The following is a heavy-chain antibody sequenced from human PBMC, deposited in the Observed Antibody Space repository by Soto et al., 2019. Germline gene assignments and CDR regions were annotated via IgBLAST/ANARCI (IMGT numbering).Heavy chain of an antibody. Sequence: GGSLRLSCAASGFTFSSYSMNWVRQAPGKGLEWVSSISSSSSYIYYADSVKGRFTISRDNAKNSLYLQMNSLRAEDTAVYYCAGTPSGYSSSSSSPSTYWGQGTLVTVSS. V-gene: IGHV3-21*01. CDR1: GFTFSSYS. D-gene: IGHD6-6*01. CDR2: ISSSSSYI. J-gene: IGHJ4*02. CDR3: AGTPSGYSSSSSSPSTY.